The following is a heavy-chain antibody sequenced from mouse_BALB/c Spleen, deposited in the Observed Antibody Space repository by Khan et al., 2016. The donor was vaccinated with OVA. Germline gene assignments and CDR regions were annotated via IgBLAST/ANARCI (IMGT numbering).Heavy chain of an antibody. V-gene: IGHV2-3*01. CDR2: IWGDGST. Sequence: VELKQSGPGLVAPSQSLSITCTVSGFSLTSYGVNWVRQPPGKGLEWLGVIWGDGSTNYHSALISRLSISKANSKSQDFLKLNSLQTDDTATYYCAKFDGIFYAVDYWGQGTSVTVSS. CDR1: GFSLTSYG. CDR3: AKFDGIFYAVDY. D-gene: IGHD2-3*01. J-gene: IGHJ4*01.